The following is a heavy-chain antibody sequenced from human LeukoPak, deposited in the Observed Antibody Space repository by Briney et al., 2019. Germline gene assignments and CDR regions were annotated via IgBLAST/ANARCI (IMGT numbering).Heavy chain of an antibody. CDR1: GFTVSSNH. V-gene: IGHV3-66*02. J-gene: IGHJ6*03. D-gene: IGHD3-3*01. CDR2: FYSGGST. CDR3: ARATFWSGYQRDSWYMDV. Sequence: GGSLRLSCAASGFTVSSNHMSWVRQAPGKGLEWVSVFYSGGSTYYADSGKGRFTISRDNSKNTLYLHMSNLRAEDAAVYYCARATFWSGYQRDSWYMDVWGKGTTVTVSS.